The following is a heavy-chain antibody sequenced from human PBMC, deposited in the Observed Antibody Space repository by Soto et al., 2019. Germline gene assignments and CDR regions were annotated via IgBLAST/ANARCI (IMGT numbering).Heavy chain of an antibody. V-gene: IGHV3-33*01. CDR3: ARDAHLVVITEGYDAFDI. CDR2: IWYDGSNK. Sequence: QVQLVESGGGVVQPGRSLRLSCAASGFTFSSYGMHWVRQAPGKGLEWVAVIWYDGSNKYYADSVKGRFTISRDNSKNTLYLQMNSLRAEDTAVYYCARDAHLVVITEGYDAFDIWGQGTMVTVSS. J-gene: IGHJ3*02. D-gene: IGHD3-22*01. CDR1: GFTFSSYG.